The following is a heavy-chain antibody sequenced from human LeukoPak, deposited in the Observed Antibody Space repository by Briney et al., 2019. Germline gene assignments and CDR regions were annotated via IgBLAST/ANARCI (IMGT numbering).Heavy chain of an antibody. J-gene: IGHJ3*02. CDR3: ARRFGSGSYDGAFDI. V-gene: IGHV4-30-4*01. D-gene: IGHD3-10*01. Sequence: SQTLSLTCTVSGGSISSGDYYWSWIRQPPGKGLEWIGYIYYSGSTYYNPSLKSRVTISVDTSKNQFSLKLSSVTAADTAVYYCARRFGSGSYDGAFDIWGQGTMVTVSS. CDR2: IYYSGST. CDR1: GGSISSGDYY.